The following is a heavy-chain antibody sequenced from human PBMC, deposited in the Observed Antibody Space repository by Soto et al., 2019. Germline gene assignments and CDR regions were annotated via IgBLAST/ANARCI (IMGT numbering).Heavy chain of an antibody. CDR2: IGESGTPT. CDR1: GFTFSSYA. CDR3: ARYIPGVRYYGMDV. V-gene: IGHV3-23*01. J-gene: IGHJ6*02. D-gene: IGHD2-2*01. Sequence: GGSLRLSCAASGFTFSSYAMKWVRQAPGKGLEWVSLIGESGTPTYYADSVKGRFTISRDNSGNTLFLEMYSLRAEDTAVYFCARYIPGVRYYGMDVWGQGTTVTVSS.